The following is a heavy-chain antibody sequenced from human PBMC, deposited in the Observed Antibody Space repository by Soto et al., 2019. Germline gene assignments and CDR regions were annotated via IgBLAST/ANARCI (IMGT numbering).Heavy chain of an antibody. CDR3: ASGLNCGGDCYHEQVFDY. D-gene: IGHD2-21*02. V-gene: IGHV1-69*01. J-gene: IGHJ4*02. CDR2: IIPIFGTA. Sequence: QVQLVQSGAEVKRPGSSVKVSCKVSGGTFSSYAISWVRQAPGQGLEWMGGIIPIFGTANYAQKFQGRVTITPDECTSTAYMELSSLRSEDTAVYYCASGLNCGGDCYHEQVFDYWGQGTLVTVYS. CDR1: GGTFSSYA.